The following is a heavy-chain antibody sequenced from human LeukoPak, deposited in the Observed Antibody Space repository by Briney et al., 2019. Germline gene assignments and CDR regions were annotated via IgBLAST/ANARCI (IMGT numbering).Heavy chain of an antibody. Sequence: PSETLSLTCTVSGGSISSGSYYWSWIRQPAGKGLEWIGRIYTSGSTNYNPSLKSRVTISEDTSKNQFSLKLSSVTAADTAVYYCARVVPAAMSIHDAFDIWGQGTMVTVSS. V-gene: IGHV4-61*02. J-gene: IGHJ3*02. CDR2: IYTSGST. D-gene: IGHD2-2*01. CDR1: GGSISSGSYY. CDR3: ARVVPAAMSIHDAFDI.